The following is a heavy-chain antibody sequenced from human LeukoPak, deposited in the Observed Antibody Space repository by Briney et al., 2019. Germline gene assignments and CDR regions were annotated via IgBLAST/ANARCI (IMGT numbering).Heavy chain of an antibody. V-gene: IGHV3-48*03. CDR3: AREIRGFFDY. CDR1: GFTFSSYE. Sequence: GGSLRLSCAASGFTFSSYEMSWVRQDPGKGLEWVSYISSSGSTIYYADSVKGRFTISRDNAKNSLYLQMNSLRAEDTAVYYCAREIRGFFDYWGQGTLVTVSS. D-gene: IGHD3-10*01. CDR2: ISSSGSTI. J-gene: IGHJ4*02.